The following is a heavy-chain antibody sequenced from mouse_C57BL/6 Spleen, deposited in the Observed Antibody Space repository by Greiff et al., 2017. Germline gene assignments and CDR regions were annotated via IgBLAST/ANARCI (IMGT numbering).Heavy chain of an antibody. Sequence: QVQLQQSGAELVKPGASVKLSCKASGYTFTEYTIHWVKQRSGQGLEWIGWFYPGSGSIKYNEKFKDKATLTADKSSSTVYMELSRLTSEDSAVYFCARHEDRYYYGSSYNFDYWGQGTTLTVSS. V-gene: IGHV1-62-2*01. J-gene: IGHJ2*01. CDR1: GYTFTEYT. D-gene: IGHD1-1*01. CDR2: FYPGSGSI. CDR3: ARHEDRYYYGSSYNFDY.